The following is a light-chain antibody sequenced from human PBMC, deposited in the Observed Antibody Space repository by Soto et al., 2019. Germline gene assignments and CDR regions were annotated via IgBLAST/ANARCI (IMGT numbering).Light chain of an antibody. J-gene: IGLJ2*01. CDR1: SGSIASNY. V-gene: IGLV6-57*04. CDR3: QAYDSRNIPVV. CDR2: EDN. Sequence: NFMLTQPHSVSESPGKTVTISCTSSSGSIASNYVQWYQQRPGSAPTNVIYEDNQRPSEVHNRFSGSIDSSSNSASLTISGLKAEDEADYYSQAYDSRNIPVVFGGGTQLTVL.